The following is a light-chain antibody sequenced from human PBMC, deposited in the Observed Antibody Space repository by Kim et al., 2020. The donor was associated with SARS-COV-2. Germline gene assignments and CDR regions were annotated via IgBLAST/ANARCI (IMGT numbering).Light chain of an antibody. CDR3: QQSHTAPLLT. CDR2: AAS. V-gene: IGKV1-39*01. Sequence: DIQMTQSPSSLAASVGDRVTIACRASQSINTYLNWHQQKPGKAPKLLIYAASTLQSGVPSRFSGSGSGTDFTLTISSLQPEDFATYYCQQSHTAPLLTFGGGTKVDIK. CDR1: QSINTY. J-gene: IGKJ4*01.